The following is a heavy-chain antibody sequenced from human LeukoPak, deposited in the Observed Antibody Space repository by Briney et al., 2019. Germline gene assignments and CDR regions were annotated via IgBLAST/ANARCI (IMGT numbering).Heavy chain of an antibody. V-gene: IGHV1-2*02. J-gene: IGHJ5*02. CDR1: GYTFTGYY. CDR3: ARGYCSSTSCYFWFDP. Sequence: ASVKVSCKASGYTFTGYYMHWVRQAPGQGLEWMGWINPNSGGTNYAQKFQGRVTMTRDTSISTAYMELSRLRSDDTAVYYCARGYCSSTSCYFWFDPWGQGTLVTVFS. D-gene: IGHD2-2*01. CDR2: INPNSGGT.